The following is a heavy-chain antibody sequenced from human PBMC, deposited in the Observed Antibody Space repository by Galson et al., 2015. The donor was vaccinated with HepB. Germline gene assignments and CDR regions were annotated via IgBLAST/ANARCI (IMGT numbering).Heavy chain of an antibody. CDR3: ARHHGAFDI. J-gene: IGHJ3*02. Sequence: SCKASRYIFTTYAMNWVRQAPGQGLEWMGWIDTNTGNPTYAQGFTGRFVFSLDTSVNTAYLQISSLKAEDTAMYYCARHHGAFDIWGQGTMVTVSS. CDR2: IDTNTGNP. V-gene: IGHV7-4-1*02. CDR1: RYIFTTYA.